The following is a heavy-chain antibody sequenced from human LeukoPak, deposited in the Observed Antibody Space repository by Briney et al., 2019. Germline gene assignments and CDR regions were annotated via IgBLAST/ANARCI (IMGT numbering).Heavy chain of an antibody. D-gene: IGHD2-15*01. CDR2: INAGNGNT. V-gene: IGHV1-3*01. CDR1: GYTFTSYA. J-gene: IGHJ5*02. Sequence: ASVKVSCKASGYTFTSYAMHWVRQAPGQRLEWMGWINAGNGNTKYSQKFQGRVTITRDTSASTAYMELSSLRSEDTAVYYCARELRLNGHWFDPWGQGTLVTVSS. CDR3: ARELRLNGHWFDP.